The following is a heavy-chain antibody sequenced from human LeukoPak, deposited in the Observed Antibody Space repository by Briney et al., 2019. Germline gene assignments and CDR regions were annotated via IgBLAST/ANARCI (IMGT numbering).Heavy chain of an antibody. D-gene: IGHD3-9*01. CDR2: ISAHNGNT. CDR3: ARVPYYDILTGYYGDYGMDV. Sequence: ASVKVSCKASGYTFSSYGISWVRQAPGQGLEWMGCISAHNGNTNYVQKLQGRVTMTTDTSTSTAYMELRSLRSDDTAVYYCARVPYYDILTGYYGDYGMDVWGKGTTVTVSS. CDR1: GYTFSSYG. V-gene: IGHV1-18*01. J-gene: IGHJ6*04.